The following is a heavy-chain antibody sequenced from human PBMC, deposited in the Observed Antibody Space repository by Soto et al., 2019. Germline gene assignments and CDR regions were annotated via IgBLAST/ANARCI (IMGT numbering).Heavy chain of an antibody. CDR2: IIPIFGTA. CDR3: ASPDVDSGGMDV. V-gene: IGHV1-69*12. J-gene: IGHJ6*02. Sequence: QVQLVQSGAEVKKPGSSVKVSCKASGGTFSSYAIGWVRQAPGQGLEWMGGIIPIFGTANYAQKFQGRVTITADESTSTAYMELSSRRSEDTAVYYCASPDVDSGGMDVWGQGTTVTVSS. CDR1: GGTFSSYA. D-gene: IGHD3-10*01.